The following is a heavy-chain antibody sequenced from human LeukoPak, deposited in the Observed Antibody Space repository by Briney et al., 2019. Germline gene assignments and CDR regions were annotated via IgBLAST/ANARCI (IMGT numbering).Heavy chain of an antibody. Sequence: ASVKVSCKASGYTFTSYGTSWVRQAPGQGLEWMGWISAYNGNTNYAQKLQGRVTITTDTSTSTAYMELRSLRSEDTAVYYCARDKAYYYDSSGPHSAFDIWGQGTMVTVSS. CDR1: GYTFTSYG. J-gene: IGHJ3*02. CDR2: ISAYNGNT. V-gene: IGHV1-18*01. D-gene: IGHD3-22*01. CDR3: ARDKAYYYDSSGPHSAFDI.